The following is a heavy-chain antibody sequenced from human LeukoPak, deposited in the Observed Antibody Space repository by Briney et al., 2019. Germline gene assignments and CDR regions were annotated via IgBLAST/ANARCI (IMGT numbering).Heavy chain of an antibody. CDR2: ISAYNGNT. V-gene: IGHV1-18*01. CDR3: ARSYPSGRTSRWDPTGTWFDP. J-gene: IGHJ5*02. D-gene: IGHD2-2*01. Sequence: ASVKVSCKASGYTFTSYGISWVRQAPGQGLEWMGWISAYNGNTNYAQKLQGRVTMTTDTSTSTAYMELRSLRSDDTAVYYCARSYPSGRTSRWDPTGTWFDPWGQGTLLTVSS. CDR1: GYTFTSYG.